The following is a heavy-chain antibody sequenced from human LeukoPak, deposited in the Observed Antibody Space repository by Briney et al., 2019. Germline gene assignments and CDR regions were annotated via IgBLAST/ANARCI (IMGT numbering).Heavy chain of an antibody. CDR1: GYTFTVYY. CDR2: INPNSGGT. J-gene: IGHJ3*02. CDR3: ARGHYYDSSGYYYRVGAFDI. D-gene: IGHD3-22*01. V-gene: IGHV1-2*02. Sequence: ASVKVSCKASGYTFTVYYMHWVRHAPGQGLEWMGWINPNSGGTNYAQKFQGRVTMTRDTSISTAYMELSRLRSDDTAVYYCARGHYYDSSGYYYRVGAFDIWGQGTMVTVSS.